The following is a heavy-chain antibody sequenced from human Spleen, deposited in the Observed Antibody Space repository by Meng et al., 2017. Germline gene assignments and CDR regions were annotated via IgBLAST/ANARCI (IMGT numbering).Heavy chain of an antibody. CDR3: VRDGPNWGKDFDS. D-gene: IGHD7-27*01. Sequence: GESLKISCAASGFTVSHNYMSWVRQAPGKGLEWVSVIYSGGNTYYADSVKGRFTISRDNSKNTLYLEMNSLRVEDTAVYYCVRDGPNWGKDFDSWGQGTLVTVSS. CDR2: IYSGGNT. V-gene: IGHV3-66*01. CDR1: GFTVSHNY. J-gene: IGHJ4*02.